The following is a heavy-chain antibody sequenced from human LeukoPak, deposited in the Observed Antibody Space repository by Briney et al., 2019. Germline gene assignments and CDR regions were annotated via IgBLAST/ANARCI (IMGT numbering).Heavy chain of an antibody. Sequence: PSETLSLTCTVSGGSISNYYWNWIRQPPGKGLEWIGYIYYTGSTNYNPSLKSRVTMSVDTSKNQFSLNLKSVTPEDTAVYYCARDVDYWGQGTLVTVSS. CDR3: ARDVDY. V-gene: IGHV4-59*01. CDR2: IYYTGST. CDR1: GGSISNYY. J-gene: IGHJ4*02.